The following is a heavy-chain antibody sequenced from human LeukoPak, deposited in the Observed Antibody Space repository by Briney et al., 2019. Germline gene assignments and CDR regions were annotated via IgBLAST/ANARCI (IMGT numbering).Heavy chain of an antibody. CDR3: ARQGYGSGSDYNDY. CDR1: GYRITSYW. CDR2: IDPSDSYT. D-gene: IGHD3-10*01. Sequence: GESLKISCKGSGYRITSYWISWVRQMPGRGLEWMGRIDPSDSYTNYSPSFQCHVTISADKSITTAYLQWSSLKASDTAMYYCARQGYGSGSDYNDYWGQGTLVTVSS. J-gene: IGHJ4*02. V-gene: IGHV5-10-1*01.